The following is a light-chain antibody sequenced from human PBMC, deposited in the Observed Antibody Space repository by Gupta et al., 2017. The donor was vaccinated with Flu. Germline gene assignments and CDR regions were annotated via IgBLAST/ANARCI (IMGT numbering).Light chain of an antibody. Sequence: GQSLTISCTGTSSDVGAYEYVSWYQQHPAKAPKLMIYEVSNRPSGVSNRFSGSKSGNTASLTISGLQTEDEADYYCSSYTSSSTDVVFGGGTKLTVL. V-gene: IGLV2-14*01. CDR2: EVS. CDR1: SSDVGAYEY. CDR3: SSYTSSSTDVV. J-gene: IGLJ2*01.